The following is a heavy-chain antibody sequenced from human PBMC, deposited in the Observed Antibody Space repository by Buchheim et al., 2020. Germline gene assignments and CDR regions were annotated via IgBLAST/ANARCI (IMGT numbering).Heavy chain of an antibody. Sequence: QVQLVESGGGVVQPGRSLRLSCAASGFTFSSSGMHWVRQAPGKGLEWVAVIWYDGSNKYYADSVKGRFTISRDNSKNTLYLQMNSLRAEDTAVYYCARVVDYGGNSEYFQHWGQGTL. CDR3: ARVVDYGGNSEYFQH. CDR1: GFTFSSSG. J-gene: IGHJ1*01. CDR2: IWYDGSNK. D-gene: IGHD4-23*01. V-gene: IGHV3-33*01.